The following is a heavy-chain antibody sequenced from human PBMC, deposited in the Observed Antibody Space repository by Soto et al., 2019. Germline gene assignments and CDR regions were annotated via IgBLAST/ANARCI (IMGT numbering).Heavy chain of an antibody. CDR2: IPLSDGIT. Sequence: GGSLRLSCVASGFTFGNYAMSWVRQAPGKGLEWVSQIPLSDGITYYADSVRGRFIISRDNSESTLYLQMNSLRAEDTAVYWCAKARRSNWNNDAFDIWGQGTLVTVSS. CDR1: GFTFGNYA. D-gene: IGHD1-1*01. V-gene: IGHV3-23*01. J-gene: IGHJ3*02. CDR3: AKARRSNWNNDAFDI.